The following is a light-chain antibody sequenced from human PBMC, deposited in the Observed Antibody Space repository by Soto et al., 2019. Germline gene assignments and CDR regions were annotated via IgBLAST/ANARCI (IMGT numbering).Light chain of an antibody. CDR2: DSS. J-gene: IGKJ1*01. V-gene: IGKV1-5*01. CDR3: QQYDTYSWT. CDR1: QSINTW. Sequence: DIQMTQSPSSLSASVGDRVTITCRASQSINTWLAWYQQKPGKAPNLLIYDSSTLESGVPSRFSGSGSGTEFTLTISSLQPGDVATAYGQQYDTYSWTFGQGTKVE.